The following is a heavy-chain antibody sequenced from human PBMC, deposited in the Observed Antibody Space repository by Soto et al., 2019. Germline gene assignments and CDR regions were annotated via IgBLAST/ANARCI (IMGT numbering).Heavy chain of an antibody. CDR1: GGSISSYY. CDR2: IYYSGST. Sequence: SETLSLTCTVSGGSISSYYWSWIRQPPGKGLEWIGYIYYSGSTNYNPSLKSRVTISVDTSKNQFSLKLSSVTAADTAVYYCARAAYYYDTRPFDYWGQGTLVTVS. J-gene: IGHJ4*02. D-gene: IGHD3-22*01. V-gene: IGHV4-59*01. CDR3: ARAAYYYDTRPFDY.